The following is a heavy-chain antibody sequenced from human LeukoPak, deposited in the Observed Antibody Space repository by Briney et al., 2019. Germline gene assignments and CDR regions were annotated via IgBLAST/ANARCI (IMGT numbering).Heavy chain of an antibody. Sequence: GGSPRLSCAASGFTFSSYAMRWVRQAPGRGLVWVSGINSDGIMTRYAESVKGRFTISRDNAKNTLYLQMNSLRVEDTAVYYCARVGSTDSPHAFDIWGQGSTVTVSS. CDR2: INSDGIMT. J-gene: IGHJ3*02. CDR1: GFTFSSYA. D-gene: IGHD3-22*01. CDR3: ARVGSTDSPHAFDI. V-gene: IGHV3-74*01.